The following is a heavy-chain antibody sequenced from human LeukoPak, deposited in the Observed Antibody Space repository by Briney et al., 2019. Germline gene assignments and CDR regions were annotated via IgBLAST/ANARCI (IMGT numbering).Heavy chain of an antibody. D-gene: IGHD3-10*01. CDR3: ARESVPRGYYGSGSYFHDAFDI. J-gene: IGHJ3*02. CDR1: GYTFTGYY. Sequence: ASVKVSCKASGYTFTGYYMHWVRQAPGQGLEWMGWINPNSGGTNYAQKFQGRVTMARDTSISTAYMELSRLRSDDTAVYYCARESVPRGYYGSGSYFHDAFDIWGQGTMVTVSS. CDR2: INPNSGGT. V-gene: IGHV1-2*02.